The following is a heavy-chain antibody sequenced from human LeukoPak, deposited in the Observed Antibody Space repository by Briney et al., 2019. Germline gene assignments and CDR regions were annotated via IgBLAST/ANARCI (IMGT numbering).Heavy chain of an antibody. V-gene: IGHV1-18*01. CDR3: ARGVSGVPPT. Sequence: ASVKVSCKTSVYTFTSYDISWVRQAPGQGPEWLGWINTNNGNTHYAKSLQDRVTLTTAPSTSTAYMELRSLTSDATAVYYCARGVSGVPPTWGQGTLVIVSS. D-gene: IGHD3-10*01. CDR1: VYTFTSYD. CDR2: INTNNGNT. J-gene: IGHJ5*02.